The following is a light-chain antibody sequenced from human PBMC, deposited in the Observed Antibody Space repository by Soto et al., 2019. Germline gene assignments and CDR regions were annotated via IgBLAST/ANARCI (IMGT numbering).Light chain of an antibody. CDR2: AAS. Sequence: DIQMTQSPSFVSASVGDRVTITCRASQGIGSWLAWYQQKLGKAPKLLIYAASSLQSGVPSRFSGSGSGTDFTLTISSLQPEDFATYYCQQANSFPYTFGQGTKLEIK. CDR1: QGIGSW. V-gene: IGKV1-12*01. CDR3: QQANSFPYT. J-gene: IGKJ2*01.